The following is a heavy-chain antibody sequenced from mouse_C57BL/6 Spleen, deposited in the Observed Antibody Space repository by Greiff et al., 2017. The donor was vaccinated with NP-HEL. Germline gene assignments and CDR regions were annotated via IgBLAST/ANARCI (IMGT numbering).Heavy chain of an antibody. CDR1: GFTFSDYG. CDR2: ISSGSSTI. D-gene: IGHD1-1*01. CDR3: ARNYGSGDAMDY. Sequence: DVMLVESGGGLVKPGGSLKLSCAASGFTFSDYGMHWVRQAPEKGLEWVAYISSGSSTIYYVDTVKGRFTISRDNAKNTLFLQMTSLRSEDTAMYYCARNYGSGDAMDYWGQGTSVTVSS. V-gene: IGHV5-17*01. J-gene: IGHJ4*01.